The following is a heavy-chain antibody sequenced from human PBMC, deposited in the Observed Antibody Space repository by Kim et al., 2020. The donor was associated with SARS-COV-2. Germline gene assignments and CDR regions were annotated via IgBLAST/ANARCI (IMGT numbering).Heavy chain of an antibody. CDR3: AKGIAVTTTIYH. CDR1: GFTFSSYD. D-gene: IGHD6-19*01. J-gene: IGHJ5*02. Sequence: GGSLRLSCAGSGFTFSSYDMTWVRQAPGKGLEWVSAISGSGLTTYYADSVKGRFTISRDNSKNTLYLQMNSLRVEDTAVYYCAKGIAVTTTIYHWGQGTL. V-gene: IGHV3-23*01. CDR2: ISGSGLTT.